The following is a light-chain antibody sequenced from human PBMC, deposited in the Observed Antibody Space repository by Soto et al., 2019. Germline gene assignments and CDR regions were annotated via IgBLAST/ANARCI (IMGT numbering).Light chain of an antibody. CDR3: QQYNNWPRT. CDR2: GAS. V-gene: IGKV3-15*01. Sequence: EIVLTQSPGTLSLSPGERATLSCRASQSVSSNLAWYQQKPGQAPRLLIYGASTRATGIPARFSGSGSGTEFTLTISSLQSEDFAVYHCQQYNNWPRTFGQGTKVDIK. J-gene: IGKJ1*01. CDR1: QSVSSN.